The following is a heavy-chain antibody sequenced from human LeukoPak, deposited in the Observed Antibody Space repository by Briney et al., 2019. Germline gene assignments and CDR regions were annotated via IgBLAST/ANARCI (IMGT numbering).Heavy chain of an antibody. CDR3: ARDGELGHAFDI. CDR1: GFTFSSYS. D-gene: IGHD1-7*01. J-gene: IGHJ3*02. V-gene: IGHV3-7*01. Sequence: GGSLRLSCAASGFTFSSYSMNWVRQAPGKGLEWVANIKQDGSEKYYVDSVKGRFTISRDNAKNSLYLQMNSLRAEDTAVYYCARDGELGHAFDIWGQGTMVTVSS. CDR2: IKQDGSEK.